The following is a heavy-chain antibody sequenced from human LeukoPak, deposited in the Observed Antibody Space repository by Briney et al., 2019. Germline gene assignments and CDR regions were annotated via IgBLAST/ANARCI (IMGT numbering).Heavy chain of an antibody. D-gene: IGHD3-10*01. CDR1: GDSVSSNSAA. Sequence: SQTLSLTSAISGDSVSSNSAAWNWVRQSPSRGLEWLGRTYYRSKWYNDYALSVKSRITINPHTSKNQFSLQLNSVTPEDTAVYYCARVRYGLGELLAHDAFDIWGQGTMVTVSS. CDR3: ARVRYGLGELLAHDAFDI. J-gene: IGHJ3*02. V-gene: IGHV6-1*01. CDR2: TYYRSKWYN.